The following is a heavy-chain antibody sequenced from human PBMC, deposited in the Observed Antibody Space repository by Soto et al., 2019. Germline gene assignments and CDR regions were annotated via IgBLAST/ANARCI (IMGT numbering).Heavy chain of an antibody. V-gene: IGHV3-11*01. CDR1: GFTFSDYY. CDR3: ARVSVVDCSGGSCYSSGNDY. J-gene: IGHJ4*02. CDR2: ISSSGSTI. Sequence: GGSLRLSCAASGFTFSDYYMSWIRQAPGKGLEWVSYISSSGSTIYYADSVKGRFTISRDNAKNSLYLQMNSLRAEDTAVYYCARVSVVDCSGGSCYSSGNDYWGQGTLVTVSS. D-gene: IGHD2-15*01.